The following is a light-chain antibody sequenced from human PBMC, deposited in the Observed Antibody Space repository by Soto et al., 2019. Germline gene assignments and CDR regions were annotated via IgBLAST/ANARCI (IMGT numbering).Light chain of an antibody. CDR1: SSDASGYKY. V-gene: IGLV2-11*01. CDR2: DVT. Sequence: QSALTQPRSVSGSPGQSVTISCTGTSSDASGYKYVSWYQQHPGKAPKLIIFDVTERPSGVPDRFSGSKSGNTASLTISGLQAEDEADYYCCSYAGAYVFGSGTKVTLL. CDR3: CSYAGAYV. J-gene: IGLJ1*01.